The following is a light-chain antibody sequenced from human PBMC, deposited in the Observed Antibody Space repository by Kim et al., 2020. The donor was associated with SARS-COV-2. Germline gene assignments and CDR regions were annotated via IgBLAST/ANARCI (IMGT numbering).Light chain of an antibody. V-gene: IGLV3-1*01. CDR2: QDS. CDR1: RLGNKY. J-gene: IGLJ1*01. CDR3: QAWDSSTEV. Sequence: VSPGQTASITCYGDRLGNKYACWYQQKPGQAPVLVIYQDSKRPSGIPERFSGSNSGNTATLTISGTQAMDEADYYCQAWDSSTEVFGTGTKVTVL.